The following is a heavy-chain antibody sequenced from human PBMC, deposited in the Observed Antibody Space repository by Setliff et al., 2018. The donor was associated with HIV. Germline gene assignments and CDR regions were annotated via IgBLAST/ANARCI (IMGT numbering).Heavy chain of an antibody. CDR1: GYTFTDYF. V-gene: IGHV1-2*02. CDR2: INPNSGAT. D-gene: IGHD3-10*01. J-gene: IGHJ6*03. CDR3: ARDRPHQHYFELYSFYYMEL. Sequence: ASVKVSCKASGYTFTDYFVHWVRQAPGQGLEWMGWINPNSGATNYAQDFQGRVTMTRDTSISTAYMELSNLRSDDTAVYYCARDRPHQHYFELYSFYYMELWGKGTTVTVSS.